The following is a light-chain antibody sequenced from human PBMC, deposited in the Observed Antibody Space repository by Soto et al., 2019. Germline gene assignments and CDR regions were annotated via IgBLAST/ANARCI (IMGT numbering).Light chain of an antibody. CDR3: QQYNTYMWT. CDR2: DAS. V-gene: IGKV1-5*01. J-gene: IGKJ1*01. Sequence: DIQMTQSPSTLSASVGDRVTITCRASQNISTWSAWYQQTPGKAPKVLIYDASSLESGVPSRFSGSGSGTEFTLTISSLQPHDFATYFCQQYNTYMWTFGQGTKVDIK. CDR1: QNISTW.